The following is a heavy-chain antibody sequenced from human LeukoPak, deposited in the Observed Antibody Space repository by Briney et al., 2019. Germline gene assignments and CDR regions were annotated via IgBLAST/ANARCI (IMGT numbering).Heavy chain of an antibody. V-gene: IGHV3-23*01. Sequence: GGSLRLSCAASGFTFSSYAMSWVRQAPGKGLEWVSAISGGGDTTYYADSVKGRFTISRDNSKNTLYLQMKSLRAEDTAVYYCAKPNSGWYIFDYWGQGTLITVPP. D-gene: IGHD6-13*01. CDR3: AKPNSGWYIFDY. CDR1: GFTFSSYA. J-gene: IGHJ4*02. CDR2: ISGGGDTT.